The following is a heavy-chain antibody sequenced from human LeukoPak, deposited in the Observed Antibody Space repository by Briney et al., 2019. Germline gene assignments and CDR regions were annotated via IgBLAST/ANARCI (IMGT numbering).Heavy chain of an antibody. CDR1: GYYISSGYY. J-gene: IGHJ6*03. Sequence: PSETLSLTCTVSGYYISSGYYWSWIRQPPGKGLEWIGEINHSGSTNYNPSLKSRVTISVDTSKNQFSLKLSSVTAADTAVYYCASTVVVPAARTDYYMDVWGKGTTVTVSS. D-gene: IGHD2-2*01. CDR2: INHSGST. V-gene: IGHV4-38-2*02. CDR3: ASTVVVPAARTDYYMDV.